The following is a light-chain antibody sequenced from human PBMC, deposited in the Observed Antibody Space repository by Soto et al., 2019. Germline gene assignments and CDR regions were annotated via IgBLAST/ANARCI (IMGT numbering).Light chain of an antibody. J-gene: IGKJ3*01. CDR3: MQARQTPFT. CDR1: QSLLHTNGYTY. V-gene: IGKV2-28*01. CDR2: LGS. Sequence: VMTQSPLSLPVTPGEPASISCRSSQSLLHTNGYTYLVWYLQKPGQSPQFLIYLGSNRASEVPDRLSGSGSCKDFTLKISKVEAEDVGVYYCMQARQTPFTFCLGTKVDIK.